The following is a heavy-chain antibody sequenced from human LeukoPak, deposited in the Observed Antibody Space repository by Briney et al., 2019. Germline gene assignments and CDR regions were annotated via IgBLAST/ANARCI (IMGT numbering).Heavy chain of an antibody. CDR3: AKAAGSGSYVGASHHYMDV. CDR2: MRNDGSTK. CDR1: GFTFRSYG. Sequence: PGGTLRLSCAASGFTFRSYGMHGARRPPAKGLGGVAFMRNDGSTKYYADSVKGQFTISRDNSKHTLFLQMKILRPDDTDVYYCAKAAGSGSYVGASHHYMDVWGKGTTVTVSS. D-gene: IGHD3-10*01. V-gene: IGHV3-30*02. J-gene: IGHJ6*03.